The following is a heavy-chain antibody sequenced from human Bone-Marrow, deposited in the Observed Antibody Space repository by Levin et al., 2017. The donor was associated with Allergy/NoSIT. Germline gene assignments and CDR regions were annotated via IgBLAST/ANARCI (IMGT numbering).Heavy chain of an antibody. V-gene: IGHV3-23*01. CDR2: ISGSGGST. CDR1: GFTFSSYA. CDR3: AKAARDPGKRITGTNSPIEFDY. D-gene: IGHD1-7*01. Sequence: LSLTCAASGFTFSSYAMSWVRQAPGKGLEWVSAISGSGGSTYYADSVKGRFTISRDNSKNTLYLQMNSLRAEDTAVYYCAKAARDPGKRITGTNSPIEFDYWGQGTLVTVSS. J-gene: IGHJ4*02.